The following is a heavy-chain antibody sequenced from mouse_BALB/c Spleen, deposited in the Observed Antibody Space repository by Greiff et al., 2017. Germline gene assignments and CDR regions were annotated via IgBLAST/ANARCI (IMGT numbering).Heavy chain of an antibody. CDR3: ARGGGNPYFDV. CDR2: ILPGSGST. Sequence: QVQLQQSGAELMKPGASVKISCKATGYTFSSYWIEWVKQRPGHGLEWIGEILPGSGSTNYNEKFKGKATFTADTSSNTAYMQLSSLTSEDSAVYYCARGGGNPYFDVWGAGTTVTVSS. CDR1: GYTFSSYW. V-gene: IGHV1-9*01. D-gene: IGHD1-1*02. J-gene: IGHJ1*01.